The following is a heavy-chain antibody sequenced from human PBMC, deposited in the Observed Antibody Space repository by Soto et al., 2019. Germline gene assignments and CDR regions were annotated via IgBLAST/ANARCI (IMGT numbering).Heavy chain of an antibody. CDR1: GFTFSSYS. V-gene: IGHV3-23*01. J-gene: IGHJ4*02. CDR3: AKAMAHYYDGSGYYLDY. Sequence: PGGSLRLSCAASGFTFSSYSMSWVRQAPGKGLEWVSGFSTGGSGGNTYYADSVKGRFSISRDNSKNTMYLQMSSLRAEDTAVYYCAKAMAHYYDGSGYYLDYWGQGNLVTVSS. CDR2: FSTGGSGGNT. D-gene: IGHD3-22*01.